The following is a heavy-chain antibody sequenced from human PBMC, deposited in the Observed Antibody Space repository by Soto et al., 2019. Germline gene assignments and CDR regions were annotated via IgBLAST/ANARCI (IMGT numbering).Heavy chain of an antibody. CDR2: IYYSGKT. Sequence: QVQLQESGPGLVKPSQTLSLKCTVSGGSISSGGYYWTWIRQRPGKGPEWIGSIYYSGKTYYSPSLKSRVTISVDTSKNHFSLRLTSVTAADTAVYYCARDPSYGDYSYYGMDVWGQGTTVTVSS. D-gene: IGHD4-17*01. CDR3: ARDPSYGDYSYYGMDV. J-gene: IGHJ6*02. V-gene: IGHV4-31*02. CDR1: GGSISSGGYY.